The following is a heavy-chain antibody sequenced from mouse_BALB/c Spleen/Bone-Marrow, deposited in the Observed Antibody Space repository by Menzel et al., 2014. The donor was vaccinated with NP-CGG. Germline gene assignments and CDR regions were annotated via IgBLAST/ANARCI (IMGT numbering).Heavy chain of an antibody. CDR1: GYIFTDYV. V-gene: IGHV1-77*01. D-gene: IGHD6-1*01. J-gene: IGHJ3*01. Sequence: VKLMESGPELVKPGASVKMSCKASGYIFTDYVINWVKQRGGQGLEWIGEIYPESGSTYYNEKFKGKATLTADKSSNRLYMQHSRLTSEDSAVYLCTRGLVFSHWGQGSLLSLSA. CDR3: TRGLVFSH. CDR2: IYPESGST.